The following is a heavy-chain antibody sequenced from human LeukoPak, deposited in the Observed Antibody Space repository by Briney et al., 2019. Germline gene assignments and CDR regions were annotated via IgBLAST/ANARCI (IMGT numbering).Heavy chain of an antibody. CDR3: AKDMGSGPSGDYYYGMDV. CDR1: GFTFDDYA. Sequence: GGSLRLSCAASGFTFDDYAMHWVRHAPGKGLEWVSGISWNSGSIGYADSVKGRFSISRDNAKNSLYLQMNSLRAEDTALYYCAKDMGSGPSGDYYYGMDVWGQGTTVTVSS. V-gene: IGHV3-9*01. J-gene: IGHJ6*02. D-gene: IGHD3-10*01. CDR2: ISWNSGSI.